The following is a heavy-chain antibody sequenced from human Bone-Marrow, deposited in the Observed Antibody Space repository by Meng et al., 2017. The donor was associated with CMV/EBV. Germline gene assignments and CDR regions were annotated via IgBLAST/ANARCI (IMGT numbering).Heavy chain of an antibody. D-gene: IGHD1-1*01. CDR2: IYYNGNT. CDR3: VRHRGWGYIRNDDYFDY. V-gene: IGHV4-39*01. CDR1: GDSVPSTSYH. Sequence: GSLRICCGDSGDSVPSTSYHWDWFGAPPGKGLEWVGTIYYNGNTYYNSSLKSRLFISVDTSRDQFSLKLSSVTAADTAVYYCVRHRGWGYIRNDDYFDYWGQGILVTVSS. J-gene: IGHJ4*01.